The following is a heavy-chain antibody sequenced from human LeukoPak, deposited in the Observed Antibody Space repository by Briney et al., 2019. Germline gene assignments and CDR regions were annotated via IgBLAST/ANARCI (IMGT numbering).Heavy chain of an antibody. J-gene: IGHJ4*02. CDR3: AKFPVTTITYFDY. D-gene: IGHD4-11*01. CDR1: GFTFSSYW. Sequence: GGSLRLSCAASGFTFSSYWMHWVRQAPGKGLVWVSRINSDGSSTSYADSVKGRSTISRDNAKNTLYLQMNSLRAEDTAVYYCAKFPVTTITYFDYWGQGTLVTVSS. V-gene: IGHV3-74*01. CDR2: INSDGSST.